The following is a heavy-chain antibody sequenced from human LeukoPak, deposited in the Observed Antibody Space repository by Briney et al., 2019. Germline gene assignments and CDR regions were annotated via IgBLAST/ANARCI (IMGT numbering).Heavy chain of an antibody. Sequence: GGSLRLSCAASGFNFTNYNMNWVRQAPGKGLEWVSSIHSSSGSIYYADSLKGRFTISRDNAKNSLYLQMNSLRAEDTAVFYCASQGDPGEFDYWGQGTLVTVSS. J-gene: IGHJ4*02. CDR3: ASQGDPGEFDY. V-gene: IGHV3-21*01. CDR2: IHSSSGSI. CDR1: GFNFTNYN. D-gene: IGHD3-16*01.